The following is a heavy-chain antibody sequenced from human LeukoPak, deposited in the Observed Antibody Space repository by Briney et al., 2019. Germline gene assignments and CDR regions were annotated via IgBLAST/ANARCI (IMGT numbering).Heavy chain of an antibody. CDR3: AKGPSIAAAGTFDP. J-gene: IGHJ5*02. Sequence: PGGSLRLSCAASGFTFSNFAMNWVRQAPGKGLEWVSAIRGSSDSTYYADSVTGRFTISRDNYKNTLYLQMNSLRAEDTAIYYCAKGPSIAAAGTFDPWGQGTLVTVSS. CDR1: GFTFSNFA. D-gene: IGHD6-13*01. CDR2: IRGSSDST. V-gene: IGHV3-23*01.